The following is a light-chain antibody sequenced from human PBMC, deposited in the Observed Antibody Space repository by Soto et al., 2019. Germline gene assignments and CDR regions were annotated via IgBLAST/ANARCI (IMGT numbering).Light chain of an antibody. CDR2: AAS. CDR1: QGISSY. CDR3: QQYYSYPPT. V-gene: IGKV1-8*01. Sequence: AIRMTQSPSSFSASTGNKVTITCRASQGISSYLAWYQQKPGKAPKLLIYAASTLQSGVPSRFSGSGSGTDFTLTISCLQSEDFATYYCQQYYSYPPTFGGGTNVE. J-gene: IGKJ4*01.